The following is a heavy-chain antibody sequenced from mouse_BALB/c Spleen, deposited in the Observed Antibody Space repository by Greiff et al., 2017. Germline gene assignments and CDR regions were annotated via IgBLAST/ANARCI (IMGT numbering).Heavy chain of an antibody. CDR1: GFTFSSFG. V-gene: IGHV5-17*02. D-gene: IGHD2-1*01. CDR3: ARHGNLDY. Sequence: EVQGVESGGGLVQPGGSRKLSCAASGFTFSSFGMHWVRQAPEKGLEWVAYISSGSSTIYYADTVKGRFTISRDNPKNTLFLQMTSLRSEDTAMYYCARHGNLDYWGQGTTLTVSS. CDR2: ISSGSSTI. J-gene: IGHJ2*01.